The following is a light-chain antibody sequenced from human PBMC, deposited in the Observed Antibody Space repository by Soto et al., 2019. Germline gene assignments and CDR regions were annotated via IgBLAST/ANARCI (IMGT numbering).Light chain of an antibody. Sequence: DIQMTQSPSSLSASVGDRVTITWQASQDISNYLNWYQQKPGKARKLLIYDASNLETGVPSRFSGSGSGTDFTFTISSLQPEDIATYYCQQYDTLRYSFDQGIMLEIK. V-gene: IGKV1-33*01. CDR1: QDISNY. CDR3: QQYDTLRYS. J-gene: IGKJ2*01. CDR2: DAS.